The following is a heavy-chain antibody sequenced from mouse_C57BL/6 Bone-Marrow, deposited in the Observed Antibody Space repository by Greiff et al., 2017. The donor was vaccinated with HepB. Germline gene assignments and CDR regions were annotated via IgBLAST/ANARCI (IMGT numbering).Heavy chain of an antibody. Sequence: DVMLVESGGGLVKPGGSLKLSCAASGFTFSSYTMSWVRQTPEKRLEWVATISGGGGNTYYPDSVKGRFTISRDNAKNTLYLQMSSLRSEDTALYYCARHQGRAWFAYWGQGTLVTVSA. CDR1: GFTFSSYT. D-gene: IGHD3-2*02. J-gene: IGHJ3*01. CDR3: ARHQGRAWFAY. V-gene: IGHV5-9*01. CDR2: ISGGGGNT.